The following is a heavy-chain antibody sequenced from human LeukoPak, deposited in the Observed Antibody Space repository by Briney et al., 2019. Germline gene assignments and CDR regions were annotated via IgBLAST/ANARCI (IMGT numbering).Heavy chain of an antibody. J-gene: IGHJ4*02. CDR2: IKEDGSEE. Sequence: GGSLRLSCAASGFTFSTYWMSWVRQAPGKGLEWVVNIKEDGSEEYYVDSVKGRFTISRDNAKNSLYLQMNSLRAEDTAVYYCARDGGATMVRGVATYDSWGQGTLVTVSS. D-gene: IGHD3-10*01. CDR1: GFTFSTYW. CDR3: ARDGGATMVRGVATYDS. V-gene: IGHV3-7*01.